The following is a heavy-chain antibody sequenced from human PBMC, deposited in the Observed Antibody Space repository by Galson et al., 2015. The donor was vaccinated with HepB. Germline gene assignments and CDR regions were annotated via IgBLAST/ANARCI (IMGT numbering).Heavy chain of an antibody. V-gene: IGHV1-69*06. Sequence: SVKVSCKASGGTFSSYAISWVRQAPGQGLEWMGGIIPISGTAKYAQNFQGRVTFTADKYTSTAYMELSSLRSDDTAVFYCARDRSGFYNYFLYGMDVWGQGSTVTVSS. CDR3: ARDRSGFYNYFLYGMDV. CDR2: IIPISGTA. CDR1: GGTFSSYA. J-gene: IGHJ6*02. D-gene: IGHD3-22*01.